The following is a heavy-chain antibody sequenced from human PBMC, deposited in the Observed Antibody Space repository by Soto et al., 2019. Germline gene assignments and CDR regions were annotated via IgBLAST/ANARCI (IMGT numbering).Heavy chain of an antibody. Sequence: EEKLLESGGGSVQPGGSLRLSCAASGFTSSHYWMHWVRQAPGKGLVWVSRINIDGSGTTYADSVKGRFTIARDNAKNTVFLEMKNLRAEDTAVYYCARDSYAPHVWGQGTTVTVSS. V-gene: IGHV3-74*03. CDR1: GFTSSHYW. CDR3: ARDSYAPHV. D-gene: IGHD4-17*01. CDR2: INIDGSGT. J-gene: IGHJ6*02.